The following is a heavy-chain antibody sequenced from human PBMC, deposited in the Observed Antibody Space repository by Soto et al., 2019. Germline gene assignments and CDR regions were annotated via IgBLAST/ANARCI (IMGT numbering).Heavy chain of an antibody. CDR1: GGSISGSY. V-gene: IGHV4-59*01. J-gene: IGHJ4*02. D-gene: IGHD6-19*01. CDR3: ARSVAVPGAHIDY. CDR2: VYYTGST. Sequence: SGTLSLTCSVSGGSISGSYWSWIRQSPGKGLEWLGYVYYTGSTNYSPSLRSRVSISVDTSKNEFSLRLSSVTAADTAVYFCARSVAVPGAHIDYWGQGTQVTVSS.